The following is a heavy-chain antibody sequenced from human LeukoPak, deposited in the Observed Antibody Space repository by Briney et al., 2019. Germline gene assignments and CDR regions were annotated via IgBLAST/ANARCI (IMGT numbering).Heavy chain of an antibody. CDR3: ARSGSSSWGY. Sequence: SETLSLTCTVSGGSISSSSYYWGWIRQPPGKGLEWIGSIYYSGSTYYNPSLKSRVTISVDTSKNQFSLKLSSVTAADTAVYYCARSGSSSWGYWGQGTLVTVSS. D-gene: IGHD6-13*01. CDR2: IYYSGST. J-gene: IGHJ4*02. V-gene: IGHV4-39*01. CDR1: GGSISSSSYY.